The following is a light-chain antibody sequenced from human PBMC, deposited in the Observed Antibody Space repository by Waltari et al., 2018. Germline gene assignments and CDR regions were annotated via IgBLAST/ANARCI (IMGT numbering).Light chain of an antibody. V-gene: IGLV3-25*03. Sequence: SYELTQPPSVSVSPGQTARITCSGDALPKQHGFWYQQNPGQAPVLVIHRDTERPSGIPDRVSGSNSGTTVPLTITAVRAEDEADYYCQSADSSGTYVIFGGGTKLSVL. CDR3: QSADSSGTYVI. CDR1: ALPKQH. J-gene: IGLJ2*01. CDR2: RDT.